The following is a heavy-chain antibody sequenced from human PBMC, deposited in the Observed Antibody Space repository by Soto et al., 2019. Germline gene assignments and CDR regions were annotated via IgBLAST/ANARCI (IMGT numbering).Heavy chain of an antibody. J-gene: IGHJ6*02. Sequence: QVQLVQSGAEVKKPGASVKVSCKASGYTFTSYDINWVRQATGQGLEWMGWMNPNSGNTGYAQKFQGRVTMTRNTSIRTAYMELSSLRSEDTAVYYCARNLNDILTGYYILHYYYGMDVWGQGTTVTVSS. D-gene: IGHD3-9*01. V-gene: IGHV1-8*01. CDR2: MNPNSGNT. CDR1: GYTFTSYD. CDR3: ARNLNDILTGYYILHYYYGMDV.